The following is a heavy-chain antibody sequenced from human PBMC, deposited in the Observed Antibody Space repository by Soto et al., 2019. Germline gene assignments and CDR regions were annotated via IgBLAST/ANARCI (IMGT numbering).Heavy chain of an antibody. CDR3: ASRYCTNGVCFPDAFDI. CDR1: GFTFSSYW. V-gene: IGHV3-7*03. CDR2: IKQDGSEK. D-gene: IGHD2-8*01. J-gene: IGHJ3*02. Sequence: PGGSLRLSCAASGFTFSSYWMSWVRQAPGKGLEWVANIKQDGSEKYYVDSVKGRFTISRDNAKNSLYLQMNSLRAEDTAVYYCASRYCTNGVCFPDAFDIWGQGTMVTVSS.